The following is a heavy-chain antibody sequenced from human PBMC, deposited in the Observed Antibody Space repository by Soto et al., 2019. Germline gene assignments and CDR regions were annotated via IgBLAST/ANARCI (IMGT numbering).Heavy chain of an antibody. J-gene: IGHJ4*02. V-gene: IGHV3-11*01. CDR3: ARRTSTTSRCVDY. Sequence: QVQLVESGGGMVNPGRSLRLSCAASGFTFSDYYMSWMRQAPGKGLEWVSYIGPSGDSIYYAGSVKGRFTISRDNAKNFLSLQMDTLRAEDTAVYYCARRTSTTSRCVDYWGQGILVTVSS. CDR1: GFTFSDYY. CDR2: IGPSGDSI. D-gene: IGHD2-15*01.